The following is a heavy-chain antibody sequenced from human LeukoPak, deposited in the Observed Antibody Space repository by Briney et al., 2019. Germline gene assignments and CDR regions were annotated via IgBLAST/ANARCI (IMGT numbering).Heavy chain of an antibody. CDR1: GYTFTSYG. V-gene: IGHV1-18*04. D-gene: IGHD3-9*01. Sequence: ASVKVSCKASGYTFTSYGISWVRQAPGQGLEWMGWISAYNGNTNYAQKLQGRVTMTTDTSTSTAYMELRSLRSDDTAVYYCAREAHYDILTGRGWFDPWGQGTQVTVSS. CDR3: AREAHYDILTGRGWFDP. CDR2: ISAYNGNT. J-gene: IGHJ5*02.